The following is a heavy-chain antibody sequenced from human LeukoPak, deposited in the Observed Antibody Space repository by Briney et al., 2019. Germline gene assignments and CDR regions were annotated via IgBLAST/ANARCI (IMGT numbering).Heavy chain of an antibody. CDR1: GGSISSGGYY. CDR3: ARDRLGVGDY. Sequence: SQTLSLTCTVSGGSISSGGYYWSWIRQPPGKGLEWIGYIYHSGSTYYNPSLKSRVTISVDTSKNQFSLKLSSVTAADTAVYYCARDRLGVGDYWGQGTLVTVSS. V-gene: IGHV4-30-2*01. D-gene: IGHD3-16*01. CDR2: IYHSGST. J-gene: IGHJ4*02.